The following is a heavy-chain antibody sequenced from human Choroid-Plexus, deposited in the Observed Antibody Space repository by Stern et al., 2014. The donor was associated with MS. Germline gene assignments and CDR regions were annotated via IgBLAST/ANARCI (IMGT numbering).Heavy chain of an antibody. CDR2: VSYDGSNK. D-gene: IGHD2/OR15-2a*01. J-gene: IGHJ5*02. CDR1: GFTFGSCA. Sequence: EQLLESGGGVVQPGRPLRLSCVASGFTFGSCAMHWVRQAPGKGLVWVAGVSYDGSNKYYADSVKGRFTISRDNSQNTLYMQMSSLRPEDTAVYYCAKDRQYLTYFFDHWGQGSLVTVSS. CDR3: AKDRQYLTYFFDH. V-gene: IGHV3-30*18.